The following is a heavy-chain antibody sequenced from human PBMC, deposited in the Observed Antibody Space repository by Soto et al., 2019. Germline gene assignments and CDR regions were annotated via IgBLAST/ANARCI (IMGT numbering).Heavy chain of an antibody. CDR3: ARRYGGTFDY. J-gene: IGHJ4*02. D-gene: IGHD2-15*01. CDR2: IYYSGST. V-gene: IGHV4-59*08. Sequence: QVQLQESGPGLVKPSETLSLTCTVSGGSISSYYWSWIRQPPGKGLEWIGYIYYSGSTNYNPSLKSRVTISVDTSKNRFDLKLSSVSAADTAVYYCARRYGGTFDYWGQGTLVTVSS. CDR1: GGSISSYY.